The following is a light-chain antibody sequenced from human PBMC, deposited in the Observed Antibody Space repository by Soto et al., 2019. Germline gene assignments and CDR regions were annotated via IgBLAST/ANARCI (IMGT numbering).Light chain of an antibody. V-gene: IGLV3-9*01. Sequence: SYELTQPLSVSVPLGQTASITCGGNNIGTRNVHWYQQKPGQAPVLVVYRDSNRPSGIPERFSGSNSGNTATLTISRAQAGDEADYYCHVCDSSTAVFGGGTKLTVL. CDR2: RDS. CDR1: NIGTRN. CDR3: HVCDSSTAV. J-gene: IGLJ3*02.